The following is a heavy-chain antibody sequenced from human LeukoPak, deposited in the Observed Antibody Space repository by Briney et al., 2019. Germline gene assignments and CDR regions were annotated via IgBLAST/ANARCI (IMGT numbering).Heavy chain of an antibody. Sequence: GGSLRLSCAASGFTFSRFWMSWARQAPGKGLEWVANIKHDGSQKNYVDSAKGRFTISRDNAKNSVYLQMNSLTAEDTAVYYCARDGMGGIKAFDMWGQGTMVTVSS. CDR3: ARDGMGGIKAFDM. D-gene: IGHD3-10*01. CDR1: GFTFSRFW. J-gene: IGHJ3*02. V-gene: IGHV3-7*05. CDR2: IKHDGSQK.